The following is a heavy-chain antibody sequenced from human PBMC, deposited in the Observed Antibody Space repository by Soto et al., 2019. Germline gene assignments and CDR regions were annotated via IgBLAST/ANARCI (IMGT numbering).Heavy chain of an antibody. CDR3: ARGIEGWYQGRYYYGMDV. J-gene: IGHJ6*02. D-gene: IGHD6-19*01. CDR2: IYYSGST. V-gene: IGHV4-61*01. Sequence: QVQLQESGPGLVKPSETLSLTCTVSGGSVSSGSYYWSWLRQPPGKGLEWIGYIYYSGSTNYNPSLKSRVTISVDTSKNQFSLNLSSVTAADTAVYYCARGIEGWYQGRYYYGMDVWGQGTTVTVSS. CDR1: GGSVSSGSYY.